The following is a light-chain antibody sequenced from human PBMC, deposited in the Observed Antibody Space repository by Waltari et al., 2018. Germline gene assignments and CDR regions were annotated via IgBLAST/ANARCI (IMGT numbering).Light chain of an antibody. V-gene: IGKV1-5*03. J-gene: IGKJ1*01. CDR3: QQYNGFPT. Sequence: DIQMTQSPSTLSVSVGDRVTITCRASQSIITWLAWYQQKPGKAPKVLIYKASNLQSGVPSRFSGSGSGTEFTLTISSLQPDDFGTYYCQQYNGFPTFGQGTKVEIK. CDR2: KAS. CDR1: QSIITW.